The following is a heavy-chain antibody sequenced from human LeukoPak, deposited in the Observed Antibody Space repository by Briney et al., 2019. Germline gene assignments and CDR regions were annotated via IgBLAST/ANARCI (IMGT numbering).Heavy chain of an antibody. CDR1: RFTFSRYS. CDR2: ISSSSYI. J-gene: IGHJ3*02. V-gene: IGHV3-21*01. Sequence: GVSLRLSCAASRFTFSRYSMIWLPQAPGKGLVWVLSISSSSYIYYANSVKGRFTISRDNAKNSMYLQMNSRGAVDTVVYYCARDLVAGAFDIWGQGTMVTVSS. D-gene: IGHD6-19*01. CDR3: ARDLVAGAFDI.